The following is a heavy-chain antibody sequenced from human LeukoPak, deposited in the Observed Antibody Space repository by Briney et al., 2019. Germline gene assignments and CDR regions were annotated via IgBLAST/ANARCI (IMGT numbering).Heavy chain of an antibody. V-gene: IGHV3-23*01. CDR3: AKRSTVAGKVDY. Sequence: GGSLRLSCAASGFTFSSSAMSWVRQAPGKGLEWASLISASGGNTYYADSVKGRFTISRDNSKNTLYLQMNSLRAEDTAVYYCAKRSTVAGKVDYWGQGTLVTVSS. CDR2: ISASGGNT. D-gene: IGHD6-19*01. J-gene: IGHJ4*02. CDR1: GFTFSSSA.